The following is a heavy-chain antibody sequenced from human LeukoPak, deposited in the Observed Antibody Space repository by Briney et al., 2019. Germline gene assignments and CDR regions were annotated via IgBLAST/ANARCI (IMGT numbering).Heavy chain of an antibody. CDR2: IYYGGNT. Sequence: SETLSLTCTVSGGXISTYFCSWIRQPPGKGLEWIGYIYYGGNTNYNPSLKSRVIISLDTSKNQFSLKLSSLTAADTAVYYCARDRSFSGLDVWGQGTTVTVSS. J-gene: IGHJ6*02. D-gene: IGHD3-10*01. V-gene: IGHV4-59*01. CDR3: ARDRSFSGLDV. CDR1: GGXISTYF.